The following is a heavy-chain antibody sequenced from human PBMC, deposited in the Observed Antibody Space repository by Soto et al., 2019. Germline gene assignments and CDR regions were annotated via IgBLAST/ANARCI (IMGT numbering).Heavy chain of an antibody. V-gene: IGHV1-46*01. J-gene: IGHJ4*02. CDR3: ARPARNDYGDYYLQFDY. CDR2: INPSGGST. CDR1: GYTFTSYY. D-gene: IGHD4-17*01. Sequence: ASVKVSCKASGYTFTSYYMHWVRQAPGQGLEWMGIINPSGGSTSYAQKFQGRVTMTRDTSTSTVYMELSSLRSEDTAVYYCARPARNDYGDYYLQFDYWGQGTRVTVSS.